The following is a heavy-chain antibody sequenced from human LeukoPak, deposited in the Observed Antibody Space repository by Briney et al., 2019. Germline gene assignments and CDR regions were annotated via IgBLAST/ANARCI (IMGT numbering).Heavy chain of an antibody. CDR3: ATRSYYYGMDV. CDR1: GFTFDDYA. Sequence: GGSLRLSCAASGFTFDDYAMHWVRQAPGKGLEWVSLISGDGGSTYYADSVKGRFTISRDNSKNSLYLQMNSLRTEDTALYYCATRSYYYGMDVWGQGTTVTVSS. CDR2: ISGDGGST. J-gene: IGHJ6*02. V-gene: IGHV3-43*02.